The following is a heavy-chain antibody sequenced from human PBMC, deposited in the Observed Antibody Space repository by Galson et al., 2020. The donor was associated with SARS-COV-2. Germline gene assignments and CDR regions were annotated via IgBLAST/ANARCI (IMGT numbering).Heavy chain of an antibody. D-gene: IGHD6-13*01. V-gene: IGHV3-53*01. CDR3: ARVGFSSSWYPFDY. CDR1: GFTVSSNY. CDR2: IYSCGST. J-gene: IGHJ4*02. Sequence: GESLKISCVASGFTVSSNYMNWVRQAPGKGLEWVSVIYSCGSTDYADSVKGRFTISRDSSKNTVFLQMNSLRADDTAVYYCARVGFSSSWYPFDYWGQGTLVTVSS.